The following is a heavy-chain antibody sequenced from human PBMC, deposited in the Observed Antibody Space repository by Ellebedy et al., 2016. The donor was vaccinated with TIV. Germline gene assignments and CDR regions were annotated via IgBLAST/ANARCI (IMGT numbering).Heavy chain of an antibody. CDR3: ARVFDSYYFDY. Sequence: GGSLRLSCAASGFTFSSYAMSWVRQAPGKGLQWVSAISGSGGNTFYADSVRGRFTISRDKSRNSLYLQMNSLRVEDTAVYYCARVFDSYYFDYWGQGTLVTVSS. D-gene: IGHD3-10*02. J-gene: IGHJ4*02. V-gene: IGHV3-23*01. CDR2: ISGSGGNT. CDR1: GFTFSSYA.